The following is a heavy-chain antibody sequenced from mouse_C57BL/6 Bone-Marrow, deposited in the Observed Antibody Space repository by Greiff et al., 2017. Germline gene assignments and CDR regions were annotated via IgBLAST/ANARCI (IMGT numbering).Heavy chain of an antibody. CDR2: IYPSDSET. Sequence: VQLQQPGAELVRPGSSVKLSCKASGYTFTSYWMDWVKQRPGQGLEWIGNIYPSDSETHYNQKFKDKATLTVDKSSSTAYMQLSSLPSEDSAVYYCARRASYSNFFDYWGQGTTLTVSS. D-gene: IGHD2-5*01. V-gene: IGHV1-61*01. CDR1: GYTFTSYW. CDR3: ARRASYSNFFDY. J-gene: IGHJ2*01.